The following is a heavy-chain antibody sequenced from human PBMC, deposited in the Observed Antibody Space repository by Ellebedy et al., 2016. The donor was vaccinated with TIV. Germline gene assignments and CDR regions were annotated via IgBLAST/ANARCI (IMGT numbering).Heavy chain of an antibody. J-gene: IGHJ6*02. D-gene: IGHD3-10*01. CDR3: AIQPRFGESYYGMDV. V-gene: IGHV4-30-2*01. CDR1: GGSISSGGYS. Sequence: SETLSLTXAVSGGSISSGGYSWSWIRQPPGKGLEWIGYIYHSGSTYYNPSLKSRVTISVDTSKNQFSLKLSSVTAADTAVYYCAIQPRFGESYYGMDVWGQGTTVTVSS. CDR2: IYHSGST.